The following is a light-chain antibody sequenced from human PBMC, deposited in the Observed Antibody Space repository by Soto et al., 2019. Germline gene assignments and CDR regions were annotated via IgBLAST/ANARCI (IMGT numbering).Light chain of an antibody. CDR3: QSYDTSLSGCV. Sequence: QSVLTQPPSVSGAAGQRVSISCTGSSSNIGAGYDVHWYQQLPGTAPKLLIYVNNARPSGVPDRFSGSKSGTSASLAITGLQAGDEADYYRQSYDTSLSGCVFGGGTKVT. J-gene: IGLJ1*01. V-gene: IGLV1-40*01. CDR1: SSNIGAGYD. CDR2: VNN.